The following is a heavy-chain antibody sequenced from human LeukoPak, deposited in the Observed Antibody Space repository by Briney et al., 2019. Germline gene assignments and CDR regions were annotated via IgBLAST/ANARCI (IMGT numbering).Heavy chain of an antibody. CDR1: GGSFSGYY. CDR3: ARAPRRYSSSWYPTRYFDY. D-gene: IGHD6-13*01. Sequence: PSETLSLTCAVYGGSFSGYYWSWIRQPPGKGLEWIGEINHSGSTNYNPSLKSRVTISVDTSKNQFSLKLSSVTAADTAVYYCARAPRRYSSSWYPTRYFDYWGQGTLVTVSS. V-gene: IGHV4-34*01. J-gene: IGHJ4*02. CDR2: INHSGST.